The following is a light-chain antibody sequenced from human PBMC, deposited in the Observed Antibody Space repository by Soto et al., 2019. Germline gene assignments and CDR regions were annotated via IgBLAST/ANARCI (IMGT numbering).Light chain of an antibody. Sequence: DIQMTQSPSSLSASIGDRVTISCRASQGISNDLAWYQQKPGKVPYLLIYAASTSHSGVPSRFRGSESGTDFTLTISSLQPEDVATYYCQNYNSAPRTFGQGTKVYIK. CDR1: QGISND. V-gene: IGKV1-27*01. J-gene: IGKJ1*01. CDR2: AAS. CDR3: QNYNSAPRT.